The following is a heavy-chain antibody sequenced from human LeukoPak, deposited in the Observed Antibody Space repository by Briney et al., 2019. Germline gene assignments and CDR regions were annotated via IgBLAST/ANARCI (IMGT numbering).Heavy chain of an antibody. V-gene: IGHV3-30*03. J-gene: IGHJ4*02. CDR1: GFTFSSYG. CDR3: AREYYDILTGLLGSLDY. D-gene: IGHD3-9*01. CDR2: ISYDGSNK. Sequence: RGSLRLSCAASGFTFSSYGMHWVRQAPGKGLEWVAVISYDGSNKYYADSVKGRFTISRDNSKNTLYLQMNSLRAEDTAVYYCAREYYDILTGLLGSLDYWGQGTLVTVSS.